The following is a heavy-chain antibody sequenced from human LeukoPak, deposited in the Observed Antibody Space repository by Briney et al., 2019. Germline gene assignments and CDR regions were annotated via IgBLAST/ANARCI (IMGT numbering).Heavy chain of an antibody. CDR1: GYTFTGYY. CDR2: INPNSGGT. V-gene: IGHV1-2*02. CDR3: ARDRSTIFTQPWYYMYV. J-gene: IGHJ6*03. Sequence: GASVKVSCKASGYTFTGYYMHWVRQAPGQGLEWMGWINPNSGGTQYSQKFQGRVTMTRDTSISTAYMELSRLRSDDTAVYYCARDRSTIFTQPWYYMYVWGKGTTVTVSS. D-gene: IGHD5/OR15-5a*01.